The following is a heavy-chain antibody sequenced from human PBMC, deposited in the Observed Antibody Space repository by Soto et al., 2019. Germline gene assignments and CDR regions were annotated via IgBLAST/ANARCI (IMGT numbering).Heavy chain of an antibody. D-gene: IGHD2-8*01. V-gene: IGHV3-33*01. J-gene: IGHJ4*02. CDR3: ARSNWAYDY. CDR1: GFTFSSYG. CDR2: IWYDGSNK. Sequence: PGGSLILSCAASGFTFSSYGMHWVRQAPGKGLEWVAVIWYDGSNKYYADSVKGRFTISRDNSKNTLYLQMNSLGVEDTAIYFCARSNWAYDYWGQGTLVTVSS.